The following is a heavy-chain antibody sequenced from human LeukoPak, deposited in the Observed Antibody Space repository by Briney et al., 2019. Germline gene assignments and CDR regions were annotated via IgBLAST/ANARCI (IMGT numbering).Heavy chain of an antibody. CDR3: ARQRNTDYYYYYMDV. V-gene: IGHV4-4*07. CDR1: GGSISSYR. D-gene: IGHD5-24*01. CDR2: IYTSWST. J-gene: IGHJ6*03. Sequence: SETLSLTCTVSGGSISSYRWSWIRQPAGKGLEWIGHIYTSWSTNYSPSLRSRVTMSVDTSKNQFSLKLSSVTAADTAVYYCARQRNTDYYYYYMDVWGKGTTVTVSS.